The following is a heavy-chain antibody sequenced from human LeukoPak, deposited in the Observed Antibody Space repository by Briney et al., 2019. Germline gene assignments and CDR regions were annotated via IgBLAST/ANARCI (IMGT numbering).Heavy chain of an antibody. V-gene: IGHV4-4*07. J-gene: IGHJ3*02. CDR3: ARYDFSDAFDI. CDR1: GGSISRYF. CDR2: IYTSGST. D-gene: IGHD3-3*01. Sequence: SETLSLTCTVSGGSISRYFWSWIRQPAGKGLEWIRRIYTSGSTNYNPSLKSRVTMSVDTSKNQFSLKLSSVTAADTAVYYCARYDFSDAFDIWGQGTMVTVSS.